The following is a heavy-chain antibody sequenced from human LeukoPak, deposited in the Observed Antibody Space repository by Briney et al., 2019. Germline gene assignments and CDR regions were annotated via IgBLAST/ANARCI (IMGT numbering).Heavy chain of an antibody. CDR1: EFTFSSYA. CDR2: INHSGST. CDR3: TTSVIAVPGTKDFGFDL. Sequence: GSLRLSCAASEFTFSSYAMNWVRQPPGKGLEWIGEINHSGSTNYNPSLKSRGTISVDTSKNQISLKLNSVTADDTAVYYCTTSVIAVPGTKDFGFDLWGQGTLVTVPS. D-gene: IGHD6-13*01. J-gene: IGHJ5*02. V-gene: IGHV4-34*08.